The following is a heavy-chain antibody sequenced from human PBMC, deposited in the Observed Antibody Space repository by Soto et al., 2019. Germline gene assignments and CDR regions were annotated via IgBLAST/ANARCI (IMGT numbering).Heavy chain of an antibody. V-gene: IGHV1-2*02. Sequence: ASVKVSCKASGYTFTGYYIHWVRQAPGQGLEWLGWINPNNGGTKYAQKFQGRVTMTSDTSISTAHMALSRLRYDDTDGYYCARGAYGSSYYYGFDVWGQGTTVTVSS. CDR2: INPNNGGT. CDR3: ARGAYGSSYYYGFDV. J-gene: IGHJ6*02. D-gene: IGHD1-26*01. CDR1: GYTFTGYY.